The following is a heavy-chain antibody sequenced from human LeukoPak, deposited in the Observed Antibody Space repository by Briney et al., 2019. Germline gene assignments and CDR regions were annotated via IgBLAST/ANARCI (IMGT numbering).Heavy chain of an antibody. J-gene: IGHJ5*02. V-gene: IGHV4-34*01. Sequence: PSETLSLTCAVYGGSFSGYYWSWIRQPPGKGLEWIGEINHSGSTNYNPSLKSRVTISVDTSKNQFSLKLSSVTAADTAVYYCARGPLYYFGSGTSNWFDPWGQGTLVTVSS. CDR1: GGSFSGYY. CDR2: INHSGST. CDR3: ARGPLYYFGSGTSNWFDP. D-gene: IGHD3-10*01.